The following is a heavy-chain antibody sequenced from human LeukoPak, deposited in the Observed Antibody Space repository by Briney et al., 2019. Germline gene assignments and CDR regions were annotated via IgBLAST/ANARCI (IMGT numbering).Heavy chain of an antibody. Sequence: ASVKVSCKASGYTFTGYYMHWVRQAPGQGLEWVGWINPDSGGTNYGKNFQGRVTMTRDTSISIVYMEVNRLRSDDTAVYYCARVKERTKATIPDYFQDWGQGTLVTVSS. J-gene: IGHJ1*01. D-gene: IGHD5-12*01. V-gene: IGHV1-2*02. CDR3: ARVKERTKATIPDYFQD. CDR1: GYTFTGYY. CDR2: INPDSGGT.